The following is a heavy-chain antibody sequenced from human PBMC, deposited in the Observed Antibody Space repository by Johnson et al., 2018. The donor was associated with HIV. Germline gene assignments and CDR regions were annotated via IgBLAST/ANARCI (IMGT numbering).Heavy chain of an antibody. CDR1: GFTFSSYG. J-gene: IGHJ3*02. CDR3: AKGLGEMATLDAFDI. V-gene: IGHV3-33*08. CDR2: IWFDGSNK. Sequence: QEQLVESGGGVVQPGRSLRLSCAASGFTFSSYGMHWVRQAPGKGLEWVAVIWFDGSNKYYADYVKGRFTISRDNSNNTLYPQMNRLRAEDTGVYYCAKGLGEMATLDAFDIWGQGAMVTVSS. D-gene: IGHD5-24*01.